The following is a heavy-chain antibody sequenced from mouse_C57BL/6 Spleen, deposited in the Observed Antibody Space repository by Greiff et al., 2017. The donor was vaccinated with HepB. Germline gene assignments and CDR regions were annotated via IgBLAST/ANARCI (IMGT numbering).Heavy chain of an antibody. D-gene: IGHD2-4*01. Sequence: QVQLQQPGAELVRPGSSVKLSCKASGYTFTSYWMHWVKQRPIQGLEWIGNIDPSDSETNYNQKFKDKATLTVDKSSSTAYMQLSSLTSEDSAVYYCARGYDYDFAYWGQGTLVTVSA. J-gene: IGHJ3*01. CDR3: ARGYDYDFAY. CDR2: IDPSDSET. V-gene: IGHV1-52*01. CDR1: GYTFTSYW.